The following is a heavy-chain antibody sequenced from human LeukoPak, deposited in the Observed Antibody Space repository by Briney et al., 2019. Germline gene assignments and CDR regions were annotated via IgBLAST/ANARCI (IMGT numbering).Heavy chain of an antibody. Sequence: PGASVKVSCKASGGTFSSYAISWVRQAPGQGLEWMGRIIPILGIANYAQKFQGRVTITADKSTSTAYMELSSLRSEDTAVYYCARDSLRRDFDYWGQGTLVTVSS. CDR2: IIPILGIA. CDR1: GGTFSSYA. V-gene: IGHV1-69*04. CDR3: ARDSLRRDFDY. J-gene: IGHJ4*02.